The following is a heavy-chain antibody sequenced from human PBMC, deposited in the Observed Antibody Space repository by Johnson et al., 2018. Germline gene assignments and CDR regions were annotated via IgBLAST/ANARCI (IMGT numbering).Heavy chain of an antibody. V-gene: IGHV3-74*01. J-gene: IGHJ6*02. CDR1: GFTFRTYW. Sequence: VQLQESGGGVVQPGGSLRLSCEASGFTFRTYWMHWVRQAPGKGLVWVSRIKGDGSSINYADSVRGRFTISRDNAKNTLSLQMNSLRADDTAVYYGEGPEQEMGGGWGPDYYNGMGVWGQGTTVTVS. CDR3: EGPEQEMGGGWGPDYYNGMGV. CDR2: IKGDGSSI. D-gene: IGHD1-14*01.